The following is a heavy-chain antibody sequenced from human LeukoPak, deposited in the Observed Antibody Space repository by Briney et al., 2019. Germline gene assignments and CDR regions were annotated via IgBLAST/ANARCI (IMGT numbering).Heavy chain of an antibody. CDR2: ISASGDDT. CDR1: GFTFSSYW. V-gene: IGHV3-23*01. Sequence: QPGGSLRLSCAASGFTFSSYWMHWVRQAPGKGLEWVSAISASGDDTYYTDSVKGRFAISRDNSRNTLFLQMSSLIAEDTAVYYCSRYCITASCQTLDSYYGMNVWGQGTTVTVSS. D-gene: IGHD2-15*01. J-gene: IGHJ6*02. CDR3: SRYCITASCQTLDSYYGMNV.